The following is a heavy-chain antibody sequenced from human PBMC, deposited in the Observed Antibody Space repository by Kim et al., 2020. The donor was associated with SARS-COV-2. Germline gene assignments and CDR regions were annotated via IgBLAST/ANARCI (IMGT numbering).Heavy chain of an antibody. Sequence: SETLSLTCTVSGGSISSSSYYWGWIRQPPGKGLEWIGSIYYSGSTYYNPSLKSRVTISVDTSKNQFSLKLSSVTAADTAVYYCARLTAWSSGPPFDYWGQGTLVTVSS. D-gene: IGHD6-19*01. CDR1: GGSISSSSYY. CDR2: IYYSGST. J-gene: IGHJ4*02. CDR3: ARLTAWSSGPPFDY. V-gene: IGHV4-39*01.